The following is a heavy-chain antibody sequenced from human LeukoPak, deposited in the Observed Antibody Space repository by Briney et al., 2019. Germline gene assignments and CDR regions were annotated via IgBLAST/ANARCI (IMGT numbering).Heavy chain of an antibody. J-gene: IGHJ3*02. CDR3: ARAWGYCSGGSCDDAFDI. D-gene: IGHD2-15*01. CDR1: GYTFTSYG. Sequence: GASVKVSCKASGYTFTSYGISWVRQAPGQGLEWMGWISAYNGNINYAQKLQGRVTMTTDTSTSTAYMELRSLRSEDTAVYYCARAWGYCSGGSCDDAFDIWGQGTMVTVSS. CDR2: ISAYNGNI. V-gene: IGHV1-18*01.